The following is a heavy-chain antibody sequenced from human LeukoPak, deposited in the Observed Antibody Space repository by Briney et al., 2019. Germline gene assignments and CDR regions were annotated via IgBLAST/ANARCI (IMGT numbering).Heavy chain of an antibody. CDR3: ARDGLEMATIPYPFDY. J-gene: IGHJ4*02. Sequence: GSLRLSCAASGFTFSSYAMHWVRQAPGKGLEWVAAISYDGSNKYYADSVKGRFTISRDNSKNTLYLQMNSLRAEDTAVYYCARDGLEMATIPYPFDYWGQGTLVTVSS. D-gene: IGHD5-24*01. V-gene: IGHV3-30*01. CDR2: ISYDGSNK. CDR1: GFTFSSYA.